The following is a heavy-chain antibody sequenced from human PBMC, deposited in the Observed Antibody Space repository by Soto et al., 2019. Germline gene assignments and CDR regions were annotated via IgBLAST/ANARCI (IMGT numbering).Heavy chain of an antibody. V-gene: IGHV5-10-1*01. Sequence: EVQLVQSGAEVKKPGESLRISCKGSGYSFTSYWISWVRQMPGKGLEWMGRIHPSDSYTNYSPSFQGHVTISADKSISTAYLQWSSLKASDTAMYYCARLAMATRRGYYGMDVWGQGTTVTVSS. CDR1: GYSFTSYW. J-gene: IGHJ6*02. D-gene: IGHD5-12*01. CDR3: ARLAMATRRGYYGMDV. CDR2: IHPSDSYT.